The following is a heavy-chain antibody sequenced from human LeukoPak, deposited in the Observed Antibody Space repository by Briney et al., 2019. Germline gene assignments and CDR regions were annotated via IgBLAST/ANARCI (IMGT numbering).Heavy chain of an antibody. Sequence: GGSLRLSCAASGFTFSSYSMSWVRQAPGKGLEWVSYISSSSSTIYYADSAKGRFTISRDNAKNSLYLQMNSLRAEDTAVYYCARDPFGGPMGHWGQGTLVTVSS. CDR3: ARDPFGGPMGH. CDR1: GFTFSSYS. J-gene: IGHJ4*02. D-gene: IGHD3-16*01. CDR2: ISSSSSTI. V-gene: IGHV3-48*01.